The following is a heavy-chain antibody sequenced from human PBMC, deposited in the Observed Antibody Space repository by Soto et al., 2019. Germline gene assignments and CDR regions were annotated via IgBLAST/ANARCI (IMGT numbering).Heavy chain of an antibody. CDR3: ASTAPDGSIFGVATNPYYYGMDV. J-gene: IGHJ6*02. CDR1: GFTFSSYA. V-gene: IGHV3-23*01. D-gene: IGHD3-3*01. CDR2: ISGSGGST. Sequence: GGSLRLSCAASGFTFSSYAMSWVRQAPGKGLEWVSAISGSGGSTYYADSVKGRFTISRDNSKNTLYLQMNSLRAEDTAVYYCASTAPDGSIFGVATNPYYYGMDVWGQGTTVTVSS.